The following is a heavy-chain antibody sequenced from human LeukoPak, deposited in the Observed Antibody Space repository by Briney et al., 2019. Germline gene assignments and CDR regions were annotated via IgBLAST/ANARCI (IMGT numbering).Heavy chain of an antibody. CDR3: ARGPVTMTVADGWFDP. CDR1: GYTFTSYY. D-gene: IGHD3-22*01. J-gene: IGHJ5*02. CDR2: INPSGGST. Sequence: GASVKVSCKASGYTFTSYYMHWVRQAPGQGLEWMGIINPSGGSTSYAQKFQGRVTMTRDTSTSTVYMELSSLRSEDAAVYYCARGPVTMTVADGWFDPWGQGTLVTVSS. V-gene: IGHV1-46*01.